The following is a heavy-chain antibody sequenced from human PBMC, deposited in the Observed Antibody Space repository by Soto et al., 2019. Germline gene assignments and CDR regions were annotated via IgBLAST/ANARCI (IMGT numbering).Heavy chain of an antibody. CDR2: ISSSGIP. CDR3: ARLFMAGAPGSYSTGLDV. CDR1: GSSINNYF. J-gene: IGHJ6*02. Sequence: SETLSLTCNVSGSSINNYFWSWIRQAPGRGLEWIGYISSSGIPTYTPSLKRRLTISVDASKNEFSLKLNSMAAADTATYYCARLFMAGAPGSYSTGLDVWGQGTTVT. V-gene: IGHV4-59*01. D-gene: IGHD2-15*01.